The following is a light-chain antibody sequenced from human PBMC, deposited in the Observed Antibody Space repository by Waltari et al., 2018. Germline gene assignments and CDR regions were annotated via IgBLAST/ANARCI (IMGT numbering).Light chain of an antibody. CDR2: AAF. Sequence: IQLTQSPSSLSASVGDTVTITCRASQDISSYLALYQQKPEKAPKILISAAFTLQSGVPPRFSGSGSGADFTLTISSLQPEDFATYYCQQFKTYPLTFGQGTRLEIK. J-gene: IGKJ5*01. CDR1: QDISSY. V-gene: IGKV1-9*01. CDR3: QQFKTYPLT.